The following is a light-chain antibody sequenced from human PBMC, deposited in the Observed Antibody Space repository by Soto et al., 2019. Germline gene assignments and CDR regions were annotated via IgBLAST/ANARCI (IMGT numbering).Light chain of an antibody. Sequence: DIQMTQSPSSLSASVGDRVTITCRASQPIGLYLNWYQQKPGKAPKVLIYGASSLQGGVPPRFSGSGSGTDFTLFISSLQPEDFETYYCQQAYSNPHSLTFGQGTRLEI. CDR1: QPIGLY. J-gene: IGKJ5*01. CDR3: QQAYSNPHSLT. V-gene: IGKV1-39*01. CDR2: GAS.